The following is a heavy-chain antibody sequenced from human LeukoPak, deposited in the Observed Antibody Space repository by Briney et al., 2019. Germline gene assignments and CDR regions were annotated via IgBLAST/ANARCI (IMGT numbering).Heavy chain of an antibody. CDR1: GGSLSGYY. J-gene: IGHJ5*02. V-gene: IGHV4-34*01. Sequence: PSETLSLTCAVYGGSLSGYYWSWIRQPPGKGLEWIGEINHSGSTNYNPSLKSRVTISVDTSKNQFSLKLSSVTAADTAVYYCAREETYYYDINWFDPWGQGTLVTVSS. D-gene: IGHD3-22*01. CDR3: AREETYYYDINWFDP. CDR2: INHSGST.